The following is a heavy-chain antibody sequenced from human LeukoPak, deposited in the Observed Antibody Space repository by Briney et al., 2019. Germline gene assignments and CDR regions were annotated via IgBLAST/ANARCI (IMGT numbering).Heavy chain of an antibody. CDR3: ARGIEVGGSFDY. CDR2: INCSGGTT. V-gene: IGHV1-46*01. Sequence: ASVKVSCKASGYSFSNYYMHWVRQAPGQGLEWLGIINCSGGTTNYARKFQGRVTLTRDTSTSTVYMELSSLRSDDTAVYYCARGIEVGGSFDYWGQGTLVIVSS. J-gene: IGHJ4*02. CDR1: GYSFSNYY. D-gene: IGHD3-10*01.